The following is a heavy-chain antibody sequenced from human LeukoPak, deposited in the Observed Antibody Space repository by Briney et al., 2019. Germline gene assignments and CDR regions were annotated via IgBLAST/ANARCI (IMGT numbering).Heavy chain of an antibody. D-gene: IGHD5-18*01. V-gene: IGHV4-59*01. CDR2: IYNSGST. Sequence: PSETLSLTCTVSGGSISNYDWSWIRQFPGNGLEWTGYIYNSGSTNYNPSLKSRVTISKDTSKNQFSLKLSSVTAADTAVYYCARVGAAMDNFDYWGQGTLVTVS. J-gene: IGHJ4*02. CDR3: ARVGAAMDNFDY. CDR1: GGSISNYD.